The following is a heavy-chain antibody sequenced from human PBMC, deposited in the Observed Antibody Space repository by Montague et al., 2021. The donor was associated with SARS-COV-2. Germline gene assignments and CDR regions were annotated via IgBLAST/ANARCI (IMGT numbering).Heavy chain of an antibody. CDR2: INYAGTGA. D-gene: IGHD6-19*01. CDR3: ASESAGTRAFDL. Sequence: SLRLSCAASGFSITNYWMHWVRQAPGKGLAWVSHINYAGTGATYADSVKGRFIISRDNANNMVHLQVNSLTAEDTAVYYCASESAGTRAFDLWGEGTMVTVSS. CDR1: GFSITNYW. J-gene: IGHJ3*01. V-gene: IGHV3-74*01.